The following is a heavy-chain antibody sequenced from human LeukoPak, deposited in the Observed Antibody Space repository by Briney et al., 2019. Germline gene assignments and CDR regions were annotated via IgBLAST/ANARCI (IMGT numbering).Heavy chain of an antibody. V-gene: IGHV4-34*01. CDR2: INHSGST. D-gene: IGHD3-22*01. CDR1: GGSFSGYY. Sequence: PSETLSLTCAVYGGSFSGYYWSWLRQPPEKRLGCSGEINHSGSTTHDPSLKSRFPIQGDRHKNKFSLKLNSVTAADTAVYCCARVYYQRSGSSGFDPWGQGTLVTVPS. CDR3: ARVYYQRSGSSGFDP. J-gene: IGHJ5*02.